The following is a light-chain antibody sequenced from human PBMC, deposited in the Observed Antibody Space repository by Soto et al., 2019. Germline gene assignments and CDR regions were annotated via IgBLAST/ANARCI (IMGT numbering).Light chain of an antibody. J-gene: IGKJ3*01. CDR3: HQYGSSPLFT. CDR1: QSVSSSY. Sequence: EIVLTQSPGTLSLSPGERATLSCRASQSVSSSYLAWYQQKPGLAPRLLIYGASSRATGIPDRFSGSGSGTDFTLTISRLEPEDFAVYYCHQYGSSPLFTFGPGTKVDIK. CDR2: GAS. V-gene: IGKV3-20*01.